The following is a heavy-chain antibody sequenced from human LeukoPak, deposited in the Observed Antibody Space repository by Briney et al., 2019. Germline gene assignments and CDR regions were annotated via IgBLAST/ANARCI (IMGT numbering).Heavy chain of an antibody. CDR3: ARRIAVAGRYFDY. D-gene: IGHD6-19*01. V-gene: IGHV5-51*01. J-gene: IGHJ4*02. CDR1: GFRFTTYW. Sequence: GESLKISCKGSGFRFTTYWIGWVRQMPGKGLEWMGSIYPGDSDTRYSPSFQGQVTISADKPISTAYLQWSSLKASDTAIYYCARRIAVAGRYFDYWGQGTLVTVSS. CDR2: IYPGDSDT.